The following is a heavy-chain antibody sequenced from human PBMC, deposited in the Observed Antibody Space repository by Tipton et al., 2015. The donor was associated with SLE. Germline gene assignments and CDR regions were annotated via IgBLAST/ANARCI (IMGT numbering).Heavy chain of an antibody. D-gene: IGHD3-10*01. CDR3: ARGGSWFDS. Sequence: GLVKPSETLSLSCTVSGGSISSGTYYWNWIRQPAGKGLEWIGRVFISGSTYYNPSLKSRVSISVDRSKNQFSLKLSSVTAADTALYYCARGGSWFDSWGQGTPVTVSS. CDR1: GGSISSGTYY. J-gene: IGHJ5*01. CDR2: VFISGST. V-gene: IGHV4-61*02.